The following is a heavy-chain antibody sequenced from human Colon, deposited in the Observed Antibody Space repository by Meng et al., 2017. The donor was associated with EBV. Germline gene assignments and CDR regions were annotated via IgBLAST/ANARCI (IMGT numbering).Heavy chain of an antibody. Sequence: QRQLQGSGPGLVKPSEPLSLTCIGSGDSVSDTNHFWGWVRQATGKGLEWVGSINSNWNTYSNPSLTSRVTMSLDTSKNQFSLKLSSVTAADTAVYYCVRVRGDFDYWGQGTLVTVSS. V-gene: IGHV4-39*07. CDR1: GDSVSDTNHF. CDR2: INSNWNT. D-gene: IGHD3-16*01. CDR3: VRVRGDFDY. J-gene: IGHJ4*02.